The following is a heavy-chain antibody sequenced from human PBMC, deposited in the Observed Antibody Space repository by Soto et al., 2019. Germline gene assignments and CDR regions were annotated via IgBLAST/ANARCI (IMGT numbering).Heavy chain of an antibody. CDR1: VFTPTTTP. CDR3: ATSFRYFDN. V-gene: IGHV3-23*01. Sequence: GGSLRLACAGSVFTPTTTPLSWVRQPPGKGLEWVTTISGTASRTYYVDSVKGRFFISRDNSKNTVTLQMNNLTVDDTAVYYCATSFRYFDNWGQGTRVTVS. CDR2: ISGTASRT. J-gene: IGHJ4*02. D-gene: IGHD3-9*01.